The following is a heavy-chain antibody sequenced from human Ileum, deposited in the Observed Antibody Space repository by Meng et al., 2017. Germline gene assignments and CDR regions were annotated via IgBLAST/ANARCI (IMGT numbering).Heavy chain of an antibody. D-gene: IGHD2-15*01. CDR2: ISSSSSYI. CDR3: ARGYCSGGSCYSVV. J-gene: IGHJ4*02. Sequence: GESLKISCAASGFTFSSYSMNWVRQAPGKGLEWVSSISSSSSYIYYADSVKGRFTISRDNAKNSLYLQMTSLRAEDTAVYYCARGYCSGGSCYSVVWGQGTLVTVSS. CDR1: GFTFSSYS. V-gene: IGHV3-21*01.